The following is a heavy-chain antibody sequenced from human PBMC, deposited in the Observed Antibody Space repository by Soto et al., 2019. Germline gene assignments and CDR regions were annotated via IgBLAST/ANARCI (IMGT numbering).Heavy chain of an antibody. V-gene: IGHV2-5*02. D-gene: IGHD2-15*01. CDR2: IYWDDDK. J-gene: IGHJ4*02. CDR1: GVSLTTSGVG. Sequence: QITLRESGPTLVQPTQTLTLTCTLSGVSLTTSGVGVGWIRQPPGKALEWLALIYWDDDKRFSPSLKSRLAITRDTSKNHVVMTMTDMAPVDTAIYYCANRQRTVVVGAPFDLWGQGSQVTVSS. CDR3: ANRQRTVVVGAPFDL.